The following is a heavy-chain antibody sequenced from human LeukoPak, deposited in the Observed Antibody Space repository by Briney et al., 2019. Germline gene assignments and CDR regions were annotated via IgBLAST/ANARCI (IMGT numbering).Heavy chain of an antibody. V-gene: IGHV4-59*08. Sequence: PSETLSLTCTVSGGSISSYYWSWIRQPPGKGLEWIGYIYYSGSTNYNPSLKSRVTISVDTSKNQFSLKLSSVTAADTAVYSCARLGPWSGPISYYFDYWGQGTLVTVSS. D-gene: IGHD3-3*01. CDR2: IYYSGST. CDR3: ARLGPWSGPISYYFDY. J-gene: IGHJ4*02. CDR1: GGSISSYY.